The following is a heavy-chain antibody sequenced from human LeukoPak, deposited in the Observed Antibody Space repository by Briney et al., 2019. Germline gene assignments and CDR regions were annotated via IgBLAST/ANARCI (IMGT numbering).Heavy chain of an antibody. J-gene: IGHJ4*02. CDR1: GGSIDMTNY. CDR2: IAHDGTR. V-gene: IGHV4-4*02. D-gene: IGHD6-13*01. Sequence: SETLSLTCGVSGGSIDMTNYWSWVRQAPGKGLEWIGEIAHDGTRNYNASLRSRVTMSVDKSKNQFSLNLSSVTAADTAVYYCARGIADPYSFDSWGQGTLVTVSS. CDR3: ARGIADPYSFDS.